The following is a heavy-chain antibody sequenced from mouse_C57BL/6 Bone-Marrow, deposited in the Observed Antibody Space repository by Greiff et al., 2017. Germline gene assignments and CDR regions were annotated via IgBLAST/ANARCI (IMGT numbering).Heavy chain of an antibody. CDR3: ARGNYYGSSGD. D-gene: IGHD1-1*01. CDR2: ISYDGSN. Sequence: DVQLQESGPGLVKPSQSLSLTCSVTGYSITSGYYWNWIRQFPGNKLEWMGYISYDGSNNYNPSLKNRISITRDTSKNQFFLKLNSVTTEDTATYYCARGNYYGSSGDWGPGTTLTVSS. V-gene: IGHV3-6*01. J-gene: IGHJ2*01. CDR1: GYSITSGYY.